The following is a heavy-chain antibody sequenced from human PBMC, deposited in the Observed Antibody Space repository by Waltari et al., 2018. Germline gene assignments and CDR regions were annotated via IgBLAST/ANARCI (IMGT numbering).Heavy chain of an antibody. CDR2: ISAYNGNT. D-gene: IGHD6-19*01. CDR1: GYTFTSYG. V-gene: IGHV1-18*01. J-gene: IGHJ6*02. CDR3: AREYSSGWSSVGYYYYYGMDV. Sequence: QVQLVQSGAEVKKPGASVKVSCKASGYTFTSYGISWVRPAPGQGLEWMGWISAYNGNTNYAQKLQGRVTMTTDTSTSTAYMELRSLRSDDTAVYYCAREYSSGWSSVGYYYYYGMDVWGQGTTVTVSS.